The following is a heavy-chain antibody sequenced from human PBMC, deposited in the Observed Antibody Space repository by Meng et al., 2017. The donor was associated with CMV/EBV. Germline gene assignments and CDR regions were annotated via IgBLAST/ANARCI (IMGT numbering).Heavy chain of an antibody. J-gene: IGHJ4*02. CDR1: GFTFSSYS. CDR2: ISSSSSYI. V-gene: IGHV3-21*01. D-gene: IGHD3-3*01. CDR3: ARNYYDFWSGYYTQRGIAQQY. Sequence: GESLKISCAASGFTFSSYSMNWVRQAPGKGLEWVSSISSSSSYIYYADSVKGRFTISRDNAKNSLYLQMNSLRAEDTAVYYCARNYYDFWSGYYTQRGIAQQYWGQGTLVTVS.